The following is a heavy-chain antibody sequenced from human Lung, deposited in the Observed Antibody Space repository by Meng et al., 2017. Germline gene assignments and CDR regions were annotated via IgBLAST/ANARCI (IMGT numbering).Heavy chain of an antibody. CDR1: GASVSSGSHY. Sequence: QVQLQESGPGLVRPSETLSLTCTVSGASVSSGSHYWSWIRQPPGKGLEWSGHIYNSGSTYYNPSLKSRITISVDTSKNQFSLKLSSVTAADTAVYYCARGQKGYFDLWGRGTLVTVSS. J-gene: IGHJ2*01. V-gene: IGHV4-30-4*01. CDR2: IYNSGST. CDR3: ARGQKGYFDL.